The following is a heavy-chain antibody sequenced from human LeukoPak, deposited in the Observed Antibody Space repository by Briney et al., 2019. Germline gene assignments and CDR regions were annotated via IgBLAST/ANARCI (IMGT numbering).Heavy chain of an antibody. D-gene: IGHD3-3*01. CDR2: IYSGGST. V-gene: IGHV3-66*02. CDR1: GFTFSDYY. CDR3: ANPISKIDYDFWSGYYY. Sequence: PGGSLRLSCAASGFTFSDYYMSWIRQAPGKGLEWVSVIYSGGSTYYADSVKGRFTISRDNSKNTLYLQMNSLRAEDTAVYYCANPISKIDYDFWSGYYYWGQGTLVTVSS. J-gene: IGHJ4*02.